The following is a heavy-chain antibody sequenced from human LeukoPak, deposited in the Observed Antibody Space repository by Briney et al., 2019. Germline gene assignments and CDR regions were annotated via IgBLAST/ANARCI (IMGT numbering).Heavy chain of an antibody. CDR2: IYHSGST. J-gene: IGHJ4*02. V-gene: IGHV4-61*08. CDR1: GGSISSGGYY. Sequence: SETLSLTCTVSGGSISSGGYYWSWIRQPPGKGLEWIGYIYHSGSTYYNPSLKSRVTISVDTSKNQFSLKLSSVTAADTAVYYCAREVWFGSGEAYYFDYWGQGTLVTVSS. CDR3: AREVWFGSGEAYYFDY. D-gene: IGHD3-10*01.